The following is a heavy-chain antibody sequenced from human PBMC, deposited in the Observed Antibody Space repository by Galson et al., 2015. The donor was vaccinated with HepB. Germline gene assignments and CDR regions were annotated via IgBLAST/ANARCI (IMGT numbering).Heavy chain of an antibody. CDR1: GYSISSGFH. CDR3: TRHTVDYGSGSYYNNWFDP. D-gene: IGHD3-10*01. Sequence: ETMFPSCTVSGYSISSGFHWGWIRQPPGQGLEWIGSIYHSGRTYYNPFHKSRATITVDTSKNQFPLKLSPITAADTAVYYCTRHTVDYGSGSYYNNWFDPWGQGTLVTVSS. V-gene: IGHV4-38-2*02. CDR2: IYHSGRT. J-gene: IGHJ5*01.